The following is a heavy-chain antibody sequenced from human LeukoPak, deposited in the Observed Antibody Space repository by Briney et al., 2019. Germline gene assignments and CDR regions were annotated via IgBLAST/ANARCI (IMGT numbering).Heavy chain of an antibody. Sequence: GGSLRLSCDASGYTFASYSMYWVRQAPDNGLEWVAVTSADGRDKYYADSVKGRFTISRDNSKNTLYLQMNSLRAEDTAVYYCAKVLQPGIAAAGQYYYYGMDVWGQGTTVTVSS. CDR3: AKVLQPGIAAAGQYYYYGMDV. CDR2: TSADGRDK. D-gene: IGHD6-13*01. V-gene: IGHV3-30-3*01. J-gene: IGHJ6*02. CDR1: GYTFASYS.